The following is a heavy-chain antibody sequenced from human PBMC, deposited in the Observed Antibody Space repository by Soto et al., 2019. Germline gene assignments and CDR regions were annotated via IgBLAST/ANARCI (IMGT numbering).Heavy chain of an antibody. CDR2: IYSSGTT. V-gene: IGHV4-30-4*01. CDR1: GGSISRGDYY. D-gene: IGHD3-10*01. Sequence: SETLSLTCTVSGGSISRGDYYWTWIRQSPGKGLEWIGYIYSSGTTYYNPSLKSRVAMSVDTSKNHFSLNLSSVTAADTALYYCARGHRFGESKNDYWGQGTLVTVSS. CDR3: ARGHRFGESKNDY. J-gene: IGHJ4*02.